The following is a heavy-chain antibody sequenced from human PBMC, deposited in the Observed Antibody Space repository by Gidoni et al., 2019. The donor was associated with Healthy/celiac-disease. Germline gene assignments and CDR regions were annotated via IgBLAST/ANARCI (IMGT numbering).Heavy chain of an antibody. V-gene: IGHV3-73*02. Sequence: EVQLVESGGGLVQPGGSLKLSCAASGFTFSGSAMHWVRQASGKGLEWVGRIRSKANSYATAYAASVKGRFTISRDDSKNTAYLQMNSLKTEDTAVYYCTRLGYSSGSYWGQGTLVTVSS. J-gene: IGHJ4*02. D-gene: IGHD6-25*01. CDR1: GFTFSGSA. CDR3: TRLGYSSGSY. CDR2: IRSKANSYAT.